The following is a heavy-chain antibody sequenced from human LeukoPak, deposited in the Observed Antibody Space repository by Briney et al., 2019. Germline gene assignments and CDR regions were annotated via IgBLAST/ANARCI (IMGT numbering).Heavy chain of an antibody. CDR1: GFTFSSYA. V-gene: IGHV3-23*01. CDR2: VSGSGDIT. Sequence: GGSLRLSCAASGFTFSSYAMSWVRQAPGKGLEWVSAVSGSGDITYYADSVKGRFTISRDNSKNTLYLQMNSLRAEDTAVYYCAKDLTIGDFWSGYYFFDYWGQGTLVTVSS. J-gene: IGHJ4*02. D-gene: IGHD3-3*01. CDR3: AKDLTIGDFWSGYYFFDY.